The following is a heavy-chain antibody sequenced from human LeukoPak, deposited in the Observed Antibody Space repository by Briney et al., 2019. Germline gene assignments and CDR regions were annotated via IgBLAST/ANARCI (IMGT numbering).Heavy chain of an antibody. Sequence: GGSLRLSCAASGFTFSSHSMNWVRQAPGKGLEWVSSISSSSSYIYYADSVKGRFTISRDNAKNSLYLQMNSLRAEDTAVYCCARDRSIVGATTDYWGQGTLVTVSS. J-gene: IGHJ4*02. CDR3: ARDRSIVGATTDY. CDR1: GFTFSSHS. V-gene: IGHV3-21*01. CDR2: ISSSSSYI. D-gene: IGHD1-26*01.